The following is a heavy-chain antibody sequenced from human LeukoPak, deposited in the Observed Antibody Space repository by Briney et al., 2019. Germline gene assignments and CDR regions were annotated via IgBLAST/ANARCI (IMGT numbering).Heavy chain of an antibody. CDR3: TYYYDSSGYNDAFDI. D-gene: IGHD3-22*01. CDR1: GFTFSSYE. Sequence: GGSLRLSCAASGFTFSSYEMNWVRQAPGKGREGFSYISSSGSTIYYADSVKGRFTISRDNAKNSLYLQMNSLRAEDTAVYYCTYYYDSSGYNDAFDIWGQGTMVTVSS. CDR2: ISSSGSTI. V-gene: IGHV3-48*03. J-gene: IGHJ3*02.